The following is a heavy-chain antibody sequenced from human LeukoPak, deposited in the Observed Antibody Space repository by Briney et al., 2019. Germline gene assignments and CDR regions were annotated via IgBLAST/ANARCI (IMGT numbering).Heavy chain of an antibody. J-gene: IGHJ4*02. Sequence: GESLKISCKGSGYSFTSYWIGWVRQMPGKGLEWMGIIYPGDSDTRYSPSFQGQVTISADKSISIAYLQWSSLKASDTAMYYCARWGDSSGYSLYYFDYWGQGTLVTVSS. CDR1: GYSFTSYW. D-gene: IGHD3-22*01. CDR3: ARWGDSSGYSLYYFDY. V-gene: IGHV5-51*01. CDR2: IYPGDSDT.